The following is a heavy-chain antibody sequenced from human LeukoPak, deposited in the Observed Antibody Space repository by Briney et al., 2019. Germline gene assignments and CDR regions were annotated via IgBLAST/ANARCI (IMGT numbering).Heavy chain of an antibody. Sequence: GASVKVSCKASGGTFSSYAISWVRQAPGQGLEWMGGIIPIFGTANYAQKFQGRVTITADESTSTAYMELSSLRSEDTAVYYCARALHVPDFDAFDIWGQGTMVTVSS. J-gene: IGHJ3*02. CDR2: IIPIFGTA. CDR3: ARALHVPDFDAFDI. V-gene: IGHV1-69*13. CDR1: GGTFSSYA. D-gene: IGHD1-14*01.